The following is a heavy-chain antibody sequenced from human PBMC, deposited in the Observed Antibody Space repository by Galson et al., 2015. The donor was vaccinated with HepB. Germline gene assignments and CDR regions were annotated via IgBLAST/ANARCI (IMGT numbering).Heavy chain of an antibody. V-gene: IGHV3-11*06. D-gene: IGHD4-17*01. CDR3: ARVAASDYGDHAYFDY. CDR1: GFTFSDYY. J-gene: IGHJ4*02. CDR2: ISASGTYT. Sequence: SLRLSCAASGFTFSDYYMTWIRQAPGKGLEWLSYISASGTYTNYADSVKGRFTISRDNAKNSLYLQMNSLRAEDTAVFYCARVAASDYGDHAYFDYWGQGTLVTVSS.